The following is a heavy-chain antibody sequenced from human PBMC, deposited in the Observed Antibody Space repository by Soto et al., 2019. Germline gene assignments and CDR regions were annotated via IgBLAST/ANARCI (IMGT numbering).Heavy chain of an antibody. V-gene: IGHV3-11*01. Sequence: GSLRLSCAASGFTFSDYYMSWIRQAPGKGLEWVSYISSSGSTIYYADSVKGRFTISRDNAKNSLYLQMNSLRAEDTAVYYCAREASSSWPYYMDVWGKGTTVTVSS. J-gene: IGHJ6*03. D-gene: IGHD6-13*01. CDR3: AREASSSWPYYMDV. CDR1: GFTFSDYY. CDR2: ISSSGSTI.